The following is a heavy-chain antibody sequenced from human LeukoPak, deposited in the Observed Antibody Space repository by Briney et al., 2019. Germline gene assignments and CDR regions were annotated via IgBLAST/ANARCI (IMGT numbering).Heavy chain of an antibody. CDR3: ARGYGEPGIDY. J-gene: IGHJ4*02. V-gene: IGHV3-21*01. CDR1: GFTFSSYR. CDR2: ISSSSSYI. Sequence: GGSLTLSCAASGFTFSSYRMNWLRQARGKGLEGVSSISSSSSYIYYADSVKGRFTISRDNAKNSLYLQMNSLRAEDTAVYYCARGYGEPGIDYWGQGTLVTLSS. D-gene: IGHD4-17*01.